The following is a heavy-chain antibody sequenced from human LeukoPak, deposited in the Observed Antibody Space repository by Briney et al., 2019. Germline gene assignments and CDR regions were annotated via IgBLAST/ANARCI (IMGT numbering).Heavy chain of an antibody. V-gene: IGHV4-30-2*01. CDR3: ARGRIAVAGTRDYFDY. J-gene: IGHJ4*02. CDR2: IYHSGST. D-gene: IGHD6-19*01. Sequence: SETLSLTCAVSGGSISSGGYSWSWIRQPPGKGLEWIGYIYHSGSTYYNPSLKSRVTISVDTSKNQFSLKLSSVTAADTAVYYCARGRIAVAGTRDYFDYWGQGTLVTVSS. CDR1: GGSISSGGYS.